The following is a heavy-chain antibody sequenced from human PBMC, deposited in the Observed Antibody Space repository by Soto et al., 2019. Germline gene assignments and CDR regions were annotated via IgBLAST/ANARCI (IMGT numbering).Heavy chain of an antibody. V-gene: IGHV3-21*04. J-gene: IGHJ4*02. CDR2: ISKSDYT. CDR3: VRDFEGSYGYGPFDY. D-gene: IGHD5-18*01. Sequence: PGGSLRLSCTVSGFAFNNYGISWVRQAPGKGLEWVSSISKSDYTYYSDSVKGRFTISRDNAKNSLYLQMNSLRAEDTAVYYCVRDFEGSYGYGPFDYWGQGTLVTVSS. CDR1: GFAFNNYG.